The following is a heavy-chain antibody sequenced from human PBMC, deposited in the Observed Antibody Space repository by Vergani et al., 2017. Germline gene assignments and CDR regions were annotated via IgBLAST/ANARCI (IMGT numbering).Heavy chain of an antibody. D-gene: IGHD3-22*01. J-gene: IGHJ6*03. CDR2: ISSSSSTI. CDR3: ARXNVIVVVISDYYYYYMDV. V-gene: IGHV3-48*02. Sequence: EVQLVESGGGLVQPGGSLRLSCAASGFTFSSYSMNWVRQAQGKGLEWVSYISSSSSTIYYADSVKGRFTISRDNAKNSLYLQMNSLRDEDTAVYYCARXNVIVVVISDYYYYYMDVWGKGTTVTVSS. CDR1: GFTFSSYS.